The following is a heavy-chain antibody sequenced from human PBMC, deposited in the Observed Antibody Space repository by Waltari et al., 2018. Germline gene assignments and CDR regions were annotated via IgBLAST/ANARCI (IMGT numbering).Heavy chain of an antibody. D-gene: IGHD2-15*01. CDR3: VRDGLIHAADY. V-gene: IGHV4-38-2*02. J-gene: IGHJ4*02. CDR2: IYHSGST. CDR1: GYSISSGYY. Sequence: QVQLQESGPGLVKPSETLSLTCAVSGYSISSGYYWGWIRQPPGKGLEWIGSIYHSGSTYYNPALKSRVTISVDTSKNQFSLKLSSVTAADTAVYYCVRDGLIHAADYWGQGTLVSVSS.